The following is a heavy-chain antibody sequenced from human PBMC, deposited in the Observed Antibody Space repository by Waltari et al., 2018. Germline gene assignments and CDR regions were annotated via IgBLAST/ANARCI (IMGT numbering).Heavy chain of an antibody. D-gene: IGHD7-27*01. CDR1: CFRSISYS. CDR3: VSGGWGFYFDY. CDR2: ISSSTTYI. J-gene: IGHJ4*02. V-gene: IGHV3-21*01. Sequence: EVRLVESGGGLVKPGGSLRLSCGACCFRSISYSMNWVRQAPGKGLEWVSSISSSTTYIHYADSVKGRFTISRDNAKNSLYLQMNSLRVEDTAVYYCVSGGWGFYFDYWGQGTVVTVSS.